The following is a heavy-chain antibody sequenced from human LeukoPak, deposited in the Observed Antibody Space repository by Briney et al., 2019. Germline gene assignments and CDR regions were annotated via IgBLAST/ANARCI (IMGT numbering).Heavy chain of an antibody. CDR2: ISGGGGST. Sequence: PGGSLRLSCAASGFTFSSYAMSWVRQAPGKGLEWVSVISGGGGSTYYADSVKGRFTISRDNSKNTLYLQMNSLRAEDTAVYYCAKISQSIAVAGSFHDWGLGTLVTVSS. D-gene: IGHD6-19*01. CDR1: GFTFSSYA. J-gene: IGHJ4*02. CDR3: AKISQSIAVAGSFHD. V-gene: IGHV3-23*01.